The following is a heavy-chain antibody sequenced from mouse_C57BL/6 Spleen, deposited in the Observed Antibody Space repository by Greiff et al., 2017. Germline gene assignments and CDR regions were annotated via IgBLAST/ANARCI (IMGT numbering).Heavy chain of an antibody. D-gene: IGHD2-2*01. J-gene: IGHJ1*03. V-gene: IGHV1-69*01. CDR3: ARSDGYDWYFDV. CDR1: GYTFTSYW. Sequence: QVQLKQSGAELVMPGASVKLSCKASGYTFTSYWMHWVKQRPGQGLEWIGEIDPSDSYTNYNQKFKGKSTLTVDKSSSTAYMQLSSLTSEDSAVYYCARSDGYDWYFDVWGTGTTVTVSS. CDR2: IDPSDSYT.